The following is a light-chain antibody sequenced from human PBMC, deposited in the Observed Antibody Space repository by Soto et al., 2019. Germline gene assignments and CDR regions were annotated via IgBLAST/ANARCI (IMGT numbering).Light chain of an antibody. CDR1: QSISRY. CDR2: GAS. J-gene: IGKJ5*01. Sequence: IVLTQSPVTPSLSPGERTTLSCRASQSISRYLAWYQQKPGQGPRLLIYGASSRATGTPDRFSGSGSGTDFTLTISSLEPEDFAVYYCQQRSNWPITFGQGTRLEIK. CDR3: QQRSNWPIT. V-gene: IGKV3-11*01.